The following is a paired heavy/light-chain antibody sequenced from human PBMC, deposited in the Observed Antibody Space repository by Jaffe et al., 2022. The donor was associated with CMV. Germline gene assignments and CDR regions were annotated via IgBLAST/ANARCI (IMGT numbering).Light chain of an antibody. CDR2: KDS. CDR1: ALPKQY. J-gene: IGLJ2*01. V-gene: IGLV3-25*03. CDR3: QSADSSGTLGVV. Sequence: SYELTQPPSVSVSPGQTARITCSGDALPKQYAYWYQQKPGQAPVLVIYKDSERPSGIPERFSGSSSGTTVTLTISGVQAEDEADYYCQSADSSGTLGVVFGGGTKLTVL.
Heavy chain of an antibody. CDR1: GYTFTSYG. V-gene: IGHV1-18*04. CDR3: ARVPWYYDFWSGYPMSGASSYYYYMDV. D-gene: IGHD3-3*01. CDR2: ISAYNGNT. Sequence: QVQLVQSGAEVKKPGASVKVSCKASGYTFTSYGISWVRQAPGQGLEWMGWISAYNGNTNYAQKLQGRVTMTTDTSTSTAYMELRSLRSDDTAVYYCARVPWYYDFWSGYPMSGASSYYYYMDVWGKGTTVTVSS. J-gene: IGHJ6*03.